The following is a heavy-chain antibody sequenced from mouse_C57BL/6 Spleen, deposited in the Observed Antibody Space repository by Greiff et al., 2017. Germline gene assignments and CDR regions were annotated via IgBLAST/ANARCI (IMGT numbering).Heavy chain of an antibody. CDR3: ARGDDCDWAY. CDR2: IDPNSGGT. Sequence: QVQLQQSGAELVKPGASVKLSCKASGYTFTSYWMHWVKQRPGRGLEWIGRIDPNSGGTKYNEKFKSKATLAVDKPSSTAYLQRSSLTSEDSAVYCCARGDDCDWAYWGQGTLVTVSA. V-gene: IGHV1-72*01. J-gene: IGHJ3*01. CDR1: GYTFTSYW. D-gene: IGHD2-4*01.